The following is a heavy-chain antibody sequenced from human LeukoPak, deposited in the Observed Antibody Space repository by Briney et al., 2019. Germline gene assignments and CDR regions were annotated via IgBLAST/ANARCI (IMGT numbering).Heavy chain of an antibody. CDR3: ARDPRYYYDSSGYYDKHFDY. J-gene: IGHJ4*02. CDR2: ISYDGSNK. D-gene: IGHD3-22*01. CDR1: GFTFSNYA. Sequence: GGSLRLSCAASGFTFSNYAMHWVRQAPGKGLEWVAVISYDGSNKYYADSVKGRFTISRDNSKNTLYLQMNSLRAEDTAVYYCARDPRYYYDSSGYYDKHFDYWGQGTLVTVSS. V-gene: IGHV3-30-3*01.